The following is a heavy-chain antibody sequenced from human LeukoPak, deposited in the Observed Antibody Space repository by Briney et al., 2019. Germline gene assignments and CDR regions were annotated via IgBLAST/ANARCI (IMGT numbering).Heavy chain of an antibody. CDR1: GFTFSSYS. D-gene: IGHD6-19*01. V-gene: IGHV3-21*01. Sequence: GGSLRLSCAASGFTFSSYSMNWVRQAPGMGLEWVSSISSSSSYIYYADSVKGRFTISRDNAKNSLYLQMNSLRAEDTAVYYCARERSSGWHGPYYFDYWGQGTLVTVSS. CDR3: ARERSSGWHGPYYFDY. J-gene: IGHJ4*02. CDR2: ISSSSSYI.